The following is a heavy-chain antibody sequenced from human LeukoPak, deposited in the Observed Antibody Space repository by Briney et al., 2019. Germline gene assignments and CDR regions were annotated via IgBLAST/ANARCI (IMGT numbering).Heavy chain of an antibody. CDR3: ARDLTPYYYDSSGPADAFDI. D-gene: IGHD3-22*01. J-gene: IGHJ3*02. CDR2: IRYDGSNK. CDR1: GFTFSSYG. V-gene: IGHV3-30*02. Sequence: GGSLRLSCAASGFTFSSYGMHWVRQAPGKGLEWVAFIRYDGSNKYYADSVKGRFTISRDNAKNSLYLQMNSLRAEDTAVYYCARDLTPYYYDSSGPADAFDIWGQGTMVTVSS.